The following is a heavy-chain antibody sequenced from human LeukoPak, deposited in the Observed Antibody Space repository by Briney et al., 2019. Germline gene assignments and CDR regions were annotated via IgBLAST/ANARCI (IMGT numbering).Heavy chain of an antibody. CDR3: ASDLPRSSSSYYYYYMDV. CDR1: GYTFTGYY. V-gene: IGHV1-2*02. CDR2: INPNSGGT. D-gene: IGHD6-6*01. J-gene: IGHJ6*03. Sequence: ASVKVSCKASGYTFTGYYMHWVRQAPGQGLEWMGGINPNSGGTNYAQKFQGRVTMTRDTSISTAYMELSRLRSDDTAVYYCASDLPRSSSSYYYYYMDVWGKGTTVTVSS.